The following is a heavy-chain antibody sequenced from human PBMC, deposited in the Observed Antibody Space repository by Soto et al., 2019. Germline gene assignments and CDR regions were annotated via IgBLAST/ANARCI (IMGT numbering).Heavy chain of an antibody. CDR3: ARDRSTYGGGGTGEVKENWFDP. D-gene: IGHD2-8*01. J-gene: IGHJ5*02. CDR1: GGSISHYC. Sequence: SETLSLTCSVSGGSISHYCWSWIRQSPGKGLEWIGYAYYSGSTDYNPSLTSRVTMSVDTSKNQVSLKLNSVTTADTAVYYCARDRSTYGGGGTGEVKENWFDPWGPGTLVTVSS. V-gene: IGHV4-59*01. CDR2: AYYSGST.